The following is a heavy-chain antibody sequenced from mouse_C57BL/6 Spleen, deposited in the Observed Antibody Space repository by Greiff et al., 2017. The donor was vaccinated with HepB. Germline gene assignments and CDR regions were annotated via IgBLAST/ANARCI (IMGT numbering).Heavy chain of an antibody. Sequence: QVQLQQPGAELVKPGASVKVSCKASGYTFTRYWMHWVKQSPGQGLEWIGRIHPSDSDTNYNQKFKGKATLTVDKATSTAYMQLSSLTSEDSAVYFCAIEGELGRVDYYFDYWGQGTTLTVAS. CDR3: AIEGELGRVDYYFDY. V-gene: IGHV1-74*01. CDR2: IHPSDSDT. J-gene: IGHJ2*01. D-gene: IGHD4-1*01. CDR1: GYTFTRYW.